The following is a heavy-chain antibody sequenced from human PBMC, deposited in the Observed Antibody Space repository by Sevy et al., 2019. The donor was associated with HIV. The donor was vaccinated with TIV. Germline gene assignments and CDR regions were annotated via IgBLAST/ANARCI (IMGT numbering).Heavy chain of an antibody. Sequence: GGSLRLSCAASGFTFDDYGMSWVRQAPGKGLVWVSRIKGDGSITAYADSVKGRFTISRDNAKNTLFLQMNSLRVEDTAVYYCARGGGPVSWGQGTLVTVSS. D-gene: IGHD3-10*01. V-gene: IGHV3-74*01. CDR2: IKGDGSIT. J-gene: IGHJ5*02. CDR1: GFTFDDYG. CDR3: ARGGGPVS.